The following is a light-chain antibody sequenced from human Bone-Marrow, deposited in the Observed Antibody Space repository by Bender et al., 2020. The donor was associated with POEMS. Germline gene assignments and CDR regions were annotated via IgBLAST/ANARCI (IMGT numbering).Light chain of an antibody. V-gene: IGLV2-11*01. CDR3: SSYAGSNKFVV. CDR1: SSDVDNYIY. CDR2: DVS. J-gene: IGLJ2*01. Sequence: QSALTQPRSVSGSPGQSVTISCTGASSDVDNYIYVSWFQQRPGKAPNLMIYDVSRRPSGVPDRFSGSKSGNTASLTVSGLQAEDEADYYCSSYAGSNKFVVFGGGTKLTVL.